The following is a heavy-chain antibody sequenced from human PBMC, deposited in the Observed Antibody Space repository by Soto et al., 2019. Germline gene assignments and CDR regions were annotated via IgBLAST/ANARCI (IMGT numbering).Heavy chain of an antibody. J-gene: IGHJ6*02. D-gene: IGHD2-21*02. CDR3: AKIDGGNFHYYYYYRMDV. V-gene: IGHV3-23*01. CDR1: GFTFSSYA. CDR2: ISGSGGST. Sequence: GGSLRLSCAASGFTFSSYAMSWVRQAPGKGLEWVSAISGSGGSTYYADSVKGRFTISRDNSKNTLYLQMNSLRAEDTAVYYCAKIDGGNFHYYYYYRMDVWGQGTTVTVSS.